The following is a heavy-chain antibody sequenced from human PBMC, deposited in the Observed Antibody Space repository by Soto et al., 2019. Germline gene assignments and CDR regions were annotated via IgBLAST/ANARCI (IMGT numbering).Heavy chain of an antibody. CDR1: GFSFASYS. CDR3: ARETDIPGLVYSSDYYGMDV. J-gene: IGHJ6*02. D-gene: IGHD3-22*01. CDR2: ISSKPNRTSFYI. Sequence: PGGSLRLSCAASGFSFASYSVNWLRQAPGKGLEWVSSISSKPNRTSFYIHYAGSVKGRFTISRDNSKNTVYLQMNSLRAEDTAVYYCARETDIPGLVYSSDYYGMDVWGRGTTVTVSS. V-gene: IGHV3-21*01.